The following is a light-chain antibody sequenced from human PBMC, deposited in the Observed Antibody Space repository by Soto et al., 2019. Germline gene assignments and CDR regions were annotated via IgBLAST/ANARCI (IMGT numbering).Light chain of an antibody. J-gene: IGKJ1*01. CDR1: QSLVYSVGNTY. Sequence: DIVLTQTPLSSPVTLGPPASISCRSSQSLVYSVGNTYLRWLQQRPGQPPRLLIYQVSNRFSGVPDRFSGSGAGTDFTLKISRVEAEDVGVYSCVQFSHFPRMFGHRTKVQMK. CDR3: VQFSHFPRM. CDR2: QVS. V-gene: IGKV2-24*01.